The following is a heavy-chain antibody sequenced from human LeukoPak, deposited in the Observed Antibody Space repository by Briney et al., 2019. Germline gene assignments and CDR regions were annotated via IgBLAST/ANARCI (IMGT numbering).Heavy chain of an antibody. CDR1: GGSLSGHF. J-gene: IGHJ4*02. D-gene: IGHD3-10*01. CDR2: IYYSGST. CDR3: ARVVKGRYGSGSYYNK. Sequence: SETLSLTCAVYGGSLSGHFWNWIRQPPGKGLEWIGYIYYSGSTNYNPSLKSRVTISVDTSKNQFSLKLSSVTAADTAVYYCARVVKGRYGSGSYYNKWGQGTLVTVSS. V-gene: IGHV4-59*11.